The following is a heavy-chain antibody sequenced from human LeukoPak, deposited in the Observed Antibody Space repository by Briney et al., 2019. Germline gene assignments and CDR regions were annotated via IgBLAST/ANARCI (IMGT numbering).Heavy chain of an antibody. Sequence: QAGGSLRLSCAASGFTFDDYAMHWVRQAPGKGLEWVSLISGDGGSTYYADSVKGRFTISRDNSKNSLYLQMNSLRTEDTALYYCAKGTAKSLRGVPSDYWGQGTLVTVSS. V-gene: IGHV3-43*02. CDR3: AKGTAKSLRGVPSDY. J-gene: IGHJ4*02. D-gene: IGHD6-25*01. CDR2: ISGDGGST. CDR1: GFTFDDYA.